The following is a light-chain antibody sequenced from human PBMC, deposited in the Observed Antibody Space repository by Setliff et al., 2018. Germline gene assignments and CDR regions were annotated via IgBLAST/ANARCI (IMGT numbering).Light chain of an antibody. Sequence: QSALTQPASVSGSPGQSITISCTGTGSDVGSSNLVSWYQHHPGKAPKLIIYEVNKRPSGVSNHFSGSKSDNTASLTISGLQAEDEADYYCQSYDFRLTSVVFGGGTKVTVL. CDR3: QSYDFRLTSVV. V-gene: IGLV2-23*02. J-gene: IGLJ2*01. CDR1: GSDVGSSNL. CDR2: EVN.